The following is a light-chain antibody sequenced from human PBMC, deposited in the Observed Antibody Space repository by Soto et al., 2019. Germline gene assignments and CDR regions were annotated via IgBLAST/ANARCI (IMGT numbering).Light chain of an antibody. CDR1: QSINSE. CDR2: GAS. CDR3: QQGHNWPLT. Sequence: IVMTQSPATLSLSPGERAALSCRASQSINSELAWYQQKPDQPPRLLIYGASTRATGVPARFTGSESGSEFTLTISGLQSEDFAVYYCQQGHNWPLTFGQGTRLEI. J-gene: IGKJ2*01. V-gene: IGKV3-15*01.